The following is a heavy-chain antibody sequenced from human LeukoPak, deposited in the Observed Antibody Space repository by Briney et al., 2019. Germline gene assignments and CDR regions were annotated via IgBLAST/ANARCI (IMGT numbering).Heavy chain of an antibody. CDR3: ARDFGGYDNYYYMDV. V-gene: IGHV1-18*01. J-gene: IGHJ6*03. Sequence: ASVKDSCKASGYTFTSYGISWVRQAPGQGLEWMGWISAYNGNTNYAQKLQGRVTMTTDTSTSTAYMELRSLRSDDTAVYYCARDFGGYDNYYYMDVWGKGTTVTVSS. CDR1: GYTFTSYG. D-gene: IGHD5-12*01. CDR2: ISAYNGNT.